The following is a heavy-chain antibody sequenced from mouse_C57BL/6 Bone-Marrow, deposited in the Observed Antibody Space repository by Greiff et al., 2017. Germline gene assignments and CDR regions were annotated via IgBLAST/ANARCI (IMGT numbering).Heavy chain of an antibody. CDR3: ARGWTMDY. CDR2: ISDGGSYT. J-gene: IGHJ4*01. Sequence: EVQLVESGGGLVKPGGSLKLSCAASGFTFSSYAMSWVRQTPEKRLEWVATISDGGSYTYYPDKVKGRFTISRDNAKNNLYLQMSHLKSEDTAMYYCARGWTMDYWGQGTSVTVSS. CDR1: GFTFSSYA. D-gene: IGHD2-3*01. V-gene: IGHV5-4*01.